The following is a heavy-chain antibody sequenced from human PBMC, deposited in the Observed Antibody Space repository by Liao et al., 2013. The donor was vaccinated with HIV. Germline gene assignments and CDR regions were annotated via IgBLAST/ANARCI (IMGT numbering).Heavy chain of an antibody. J-gene: IGHJ4*02. D-gene: IGHD5-18*01. CDR3: ARMSMVTSFDY. CDR1: GGSFSGYY. Sequence: QVQLQESGPGLVKPSQTLSLTCTVYGGSFSGYYWSWIRQPPGKGLEWIGEINHSGSTNYNPSLKSRVTISVDTSKNQFSLRLSSVTAADTAVYYCARMSMVTSFDYWGQGTLVTVSS. V-gene: IGHV4-34*09. CDR2: INHSGST.